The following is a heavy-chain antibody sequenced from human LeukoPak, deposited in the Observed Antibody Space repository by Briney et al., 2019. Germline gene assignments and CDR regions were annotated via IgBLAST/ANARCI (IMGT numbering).Heavy chain of an antibody. Sequence: SETLSLTCTVSGGSISSYYWGWIRQPPGKGLEWIGSIYYSGSTYYNPSLKSRVTISVDTSKNQFSLKLSSVTAADTAVYYCARDIAAAGSDAFDIWGQGTMVTVSS. CDR3: ARDIAAAGSDAFDI. J-gene: IGHJ3*02. D-gene: IGHD6-13*01. CDR2: IYYSGST. CDR1: GGSISSYY. V-gene: IGHV4-39*07.